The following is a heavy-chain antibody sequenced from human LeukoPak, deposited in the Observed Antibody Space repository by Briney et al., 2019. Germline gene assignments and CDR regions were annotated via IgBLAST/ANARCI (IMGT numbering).Heavy chain of an antibody. V-gene: IGHV3-30*18. J-gene: IGHJ4*02. CDR3: AKGVATIDYTAFGY. CDR2: ISYDGSNK. D-gene: IGHD5-12*01. CDR1: GFTFSSYG. Sequence: GGSLRLSCAASGFTFSSYGMHWVRQAPGKGLEWVAVISYDGSNKYYADSVKGRFTISRDNSKNTLYLQMNSLRAEDTAVYYCAKGVATIDYTAFGYWGQGTLVTVSS.